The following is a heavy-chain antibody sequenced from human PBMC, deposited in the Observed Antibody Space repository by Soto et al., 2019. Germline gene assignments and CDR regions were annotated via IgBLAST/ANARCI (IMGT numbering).Heavy chain of an antibody. CDR3: SYFEE. Sequence: QVQLVESGGGVVQPGRSLRLSCAASGFTFIKYGMHWVRQAPGKGLEWVAVISWDGSNKYYADSVKGRFTVSRDNSKNTLYLEMNSLRTDDTAVYFCSYFEEWGQGTLVTVSS. CDR2: ISWDGSNK. V-gene: IGHV3-30*03. J-gene: IGHJ4*02. CDR1: GFTFIKYG.